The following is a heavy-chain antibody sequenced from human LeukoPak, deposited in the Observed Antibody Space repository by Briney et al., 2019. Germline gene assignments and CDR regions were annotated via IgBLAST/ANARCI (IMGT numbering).Heavy chain of an antibody. CDR1: GGSISSSY. CDR3: ARANYYDNSGYSRGAFDI. CDR2: IYYTGNT. Sequence: SETLSLTCTVSGGSISSSYWSWIRQPPGKGLEWIGYIYYTGNTNYNPSLRSRITISVDTSKNQFSLKLSSVTAADTAVYYCARANYYDNSGYSRGAFDIWGQGTMVTVSS. V-gene: IGHV4-59*08. D-gene: IGHD3-22*01. J-gene: IGHJ3*02.